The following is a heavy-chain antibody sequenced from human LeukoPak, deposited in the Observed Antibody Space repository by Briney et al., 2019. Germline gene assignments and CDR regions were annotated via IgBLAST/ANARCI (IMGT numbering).Heavy chain of an antibody. V-gene: IGHV1-69*13. D-gene: IGHD6-13*01. CDR1: GGSFSSYA. J-gene: IGHJ4*02. Sequence: GASVNVSCKASGGSFSSYAISWVQQAPGQGLEWMGGIIPIFDTANYAQKFQGRVTITADESTSTAYMELSSLRSEDTAVYYCARVPSAAGYYFDYWGQGTLVTVSS. CDR3: ARVPSAAGYYFDY. CDR2: IIPIFDTA.